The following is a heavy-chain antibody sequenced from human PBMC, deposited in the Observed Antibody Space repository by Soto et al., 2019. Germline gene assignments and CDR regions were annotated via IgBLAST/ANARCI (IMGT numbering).Heavy chain of an antibody. CDR1: GGSISSSSYY. CDR3: ARHNRGYYFDY. CDR2: IYYSGST. V-gene: IGHV4-39*01. J-gene: IGHJ4*02. Sequence: QLQLQESGPGLVKPSETLSLTCTVSGGSISSSSYYWGWIRQPPGKGLEWIGSIYYSGSTYYNPSLKSRVTISVDTSKNQFSLKLSSVTAADTAVYYCARHNRGYYFDYWGQGTLVTVSS.